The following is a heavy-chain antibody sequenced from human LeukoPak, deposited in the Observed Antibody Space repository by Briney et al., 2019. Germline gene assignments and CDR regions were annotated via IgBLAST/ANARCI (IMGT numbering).Heavy chain of an antibody. CDR2: IKSKTDGGTT. CDR3: TTLLLWFGVDY. Sequence: GGSLRLSCAASGFTFSNSWMSWVRQVPGKGLEWVGRIKSKTDGGTTDYAAPVKGRFTISRDDSKNTLYLQMNSLKAEDTAVYYCTTLLLWFGVDYWGQGTLVTVSS. D-gene: IGHD3-10*01. V-gene: IGHV3-15*01. J-gene: IGHJ4*02. CDR1: GFTFSNSW.